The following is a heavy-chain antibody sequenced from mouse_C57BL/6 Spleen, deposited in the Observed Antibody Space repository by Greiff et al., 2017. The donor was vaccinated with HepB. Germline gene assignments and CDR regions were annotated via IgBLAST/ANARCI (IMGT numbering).Heavy chain of an antibody. V-gene: IGHV1-18*01. J-gene: IGHJ1*03. CDR1: GYTFTDYN. D-gene: IGHD1-1*01. CDR3: ARGVYYGSSGDFDV. Sequence: EVKLMESGPELVKPGASVKIPCKASGYTFTDYNMDWVKQSHGKSLEWIGDINPNNGGTIYNQKFKGKATLTVDKSSSTAYMELRSLTSEDTAVYYWARGVYYGSSGDFDVWGTGTTVTVSS. CDR2: INPNNGGT.